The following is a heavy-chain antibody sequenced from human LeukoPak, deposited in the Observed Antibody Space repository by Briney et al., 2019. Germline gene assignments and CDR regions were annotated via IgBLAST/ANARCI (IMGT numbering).Heavy chain of an antibody. CDR2: ISGSGHDI. D-gene: IGHD6-6*01. CDR3: TRDPRHFDS. CDR1: GFTFSDSY. V-gene: IGHV3-11*04. J-gene: IGHJ5*01. Sequence: GGSLRLSCAASGFTFSDSYMTWVRQAPGKGVEWVAYISGSGHDINYSDSVKGRFTISRDNAKNPLYLQMSSLRVEDTAVYYCTRDPRHFDSCGQGTLVTVSS.